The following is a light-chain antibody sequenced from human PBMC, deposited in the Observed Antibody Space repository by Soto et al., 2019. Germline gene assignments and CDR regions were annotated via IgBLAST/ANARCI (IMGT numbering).Light chain of an antibody. J-gene: IGKJ5*01. CDR1: QDISNS. CDR3: QHCDSLPFT. CDR2: DAS. Sequence: DIQMTQSPSSLSASVGDRVTISCQASQDISNSLNWYQQKPGKAPKLLIYDASNLETGVPSRFSGSGSGTDFIFTISSLQPEDIATYYCQHCDSLPFTFGQGTRLEIK. V-gene: IGKV1-33*01.